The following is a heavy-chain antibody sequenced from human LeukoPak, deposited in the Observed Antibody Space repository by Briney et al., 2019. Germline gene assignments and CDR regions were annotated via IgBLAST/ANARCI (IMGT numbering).Heavy chain of an antibody. CDR2: IDPSDSYT. D-gene: IGHD3-22*01. J-gene: IGHJ4*02. V-gene: IGHV5-10-1*01. CDR1: GYNFTSHW. CDR3: ARHAMGYDSSGYQDY. Sequence: GESLKISCKGSGYNFTSHWISWVRQMPGKGLEWMGRIDPSDSYTNYSPSFQGHVTISADKSISTAYLQWSSLKASDTAMYYCARHAMGYDSSGYQDYWGQGTLVTVSS.